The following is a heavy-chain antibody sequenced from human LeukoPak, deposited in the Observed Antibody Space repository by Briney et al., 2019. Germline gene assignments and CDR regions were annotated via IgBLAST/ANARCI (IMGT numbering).Heavy chain of an antibody. Sequence: GGSLRLSCAASGFTFSTAWMSWVRQAPGKGLGWVGRIKSKSDGGTIDYAAPVKGRFTISRDDSKNTLYLQMNSLKAEDTAVYYCTTDPVGATLDYWGQGTLVTVCS. D-gene: IGHD1-26*01. CDR3: TTDPVGATLDY. CDR1: GFTFSTAW. CDR2: IKSKSDGGTI. V-gene: IGHV3-15*01. J-gene: IGHJ4*02.